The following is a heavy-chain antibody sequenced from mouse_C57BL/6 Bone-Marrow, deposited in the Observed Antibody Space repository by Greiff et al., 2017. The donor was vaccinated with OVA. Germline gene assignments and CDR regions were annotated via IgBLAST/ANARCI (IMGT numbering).Heavy chain of an antibody. Sequence: EVHLVESGGGLVQPGGSMKLSCVASGFTFSNYWMNWVRQSPEKGLEWVAQIRLKSGNYATHYAESVKGRFTISRDDSKSSVYLQMNNLRAEDTGIYYCTEGRYDYDGPWFAYWGQGTLVTVSA. CDR1: GFTFSNYW. CDR2: IRLKSGNYAT. D-gene: IGHD2-4*01. J-gene: IGHJ3*01. CDR3: TEGRYDYDGPWFAY. V-gene: IGHV6-3*01.